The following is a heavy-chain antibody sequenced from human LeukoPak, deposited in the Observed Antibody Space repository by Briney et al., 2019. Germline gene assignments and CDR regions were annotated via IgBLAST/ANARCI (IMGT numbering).Heavy chain of an antibody. J-gene: IGHJ6*03. Sequence: PGGSLRLSCAASGFTVSSNYMSWIRQPPGKGLEWIGEINHSGSTNYNPSLKSRVTISVDTSKNQFSLKLSSVTAADTAVYYCARGGPRSVVVVAGYYYYMDVWGKGTTVTVSS. CDR1: GFTVSSNY. V-gene: IGHV4-34*01. CDR2: INHSGST. D-gene: IGHD2-15*01. CDR3: ARGGPRSVVVVAGYYYYMDV.